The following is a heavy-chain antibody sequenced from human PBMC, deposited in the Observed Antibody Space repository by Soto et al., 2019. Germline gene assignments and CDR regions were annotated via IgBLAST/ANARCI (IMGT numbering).Heavy chain of an antibody. CDR3: ARHNTVVTQSYYYYGMEV. D-gene: IGHD2-21*02. Sequence: GESLKISCKGSGYSFTSYWIGWVRQMPGKGLEWMGIIYPGDSDTRYSPSFQGQVTISADKSISTAYLQWSSLKASDTAMYYCARHNTVVTQSYYYYGMEVWGQGTTVTVSS. CDR1: GYSFTSYW. CDR2: IYPGDSDT. V-gene: IGHV5-51*01. J-gene: IGHJ6*02.